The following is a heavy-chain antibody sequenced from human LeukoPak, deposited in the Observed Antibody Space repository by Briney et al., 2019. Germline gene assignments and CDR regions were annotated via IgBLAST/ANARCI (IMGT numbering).Heavy chain of an antibody. CDR3: AKGLHRQWLVPHYFDY. Sequence: GGSLRLSCAASGFTFSSYSMSWVRQAPGKGLEWVSAINGSGGSTYYADSVKGRFTISRENSKNTLYLQMNSLRAEDTAVYYCAKGLHRQWLVPHYFDYWGQGTLVTVSS. J-gene: IGHJ4*02. CDR2: INGSGGST. D-gene: IGHD6-19*01. CDR1: GFTFSSYS. V-gene: IGHV3-23*01.